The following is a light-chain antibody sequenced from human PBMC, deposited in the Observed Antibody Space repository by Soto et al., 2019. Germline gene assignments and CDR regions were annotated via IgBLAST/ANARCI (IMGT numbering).Light chain of an antibody. V-gene: IGLV3-21*02. CDR2: NDY. J-gene: IGLJ3*02. Sequence: SYELTQPPSVSVAPGQTASITCGGNNIGSKSVHWYQQKPGQAPVLVVYNDYDRPSGIPERFSGSNSGKTATLTISRVEAGDEADYYCQVWDRSSDHVVFGGGTKVTVL. CDR1: NIGSKS. CDR3: QVWDRSSDHVV.